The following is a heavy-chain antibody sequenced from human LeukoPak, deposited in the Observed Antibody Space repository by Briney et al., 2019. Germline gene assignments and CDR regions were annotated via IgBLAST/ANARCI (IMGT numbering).Heavy chain of an antibody. Sequence: GGSLRLSCAASGFTFDDYGMSWVRQAPGKGLEWVSGINWNGGSTGYADSVKGRFTISRDNAKNSLYLQMNSLRAEDTAVYYCARDRGKHIVVVTASHDAFDIWGQGTMVTVSS. D-gene: IGHD2-21*02. CDR1: GFTFDDYG. CDR2: INWNGGST. CDR3: ARDRGKHIVVVTASHDAFDI. J-gene: IGHJ3*02. V-gene: IGHV3-20*04.